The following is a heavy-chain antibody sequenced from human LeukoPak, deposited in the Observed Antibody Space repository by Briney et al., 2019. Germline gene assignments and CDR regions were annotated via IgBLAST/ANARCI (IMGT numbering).Heavy chain of an antibody. J-gene: IGHJ5*02. D-gene: IGHD2-15*01. CDR3: ARAGVLVAATPTAWVDP. CDR2: INSSGSN. Sequence: SETLSLTCADYGGSFSGYYWSWIRQTPGKGLEWIGQINSSGSNNYNPSLKSRVTISVDTSKNHCSMKLSSGTAADTAVYYCARAGVLVAATPTAWVDPGGQGTLVTVSS. V-gene: IGHV4-34*01. CDR1: GGSFSGYY.